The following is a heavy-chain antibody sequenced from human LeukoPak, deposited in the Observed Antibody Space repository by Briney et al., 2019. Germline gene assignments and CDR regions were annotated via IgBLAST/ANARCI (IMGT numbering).Heavy chain of an antibody. V-gene: IGHV4-59*01. CDR1: GGSISSYY. CDR3: ARFDTSSWGNFDY. J-gene: IGHJ4*02. Sequence: SETLSLTCTVSGGSISSYYWSWIRQPPGEGLEWKGLEWIGYIYYSGSTNYNPSLRSRVTISVDTSKNQFSLKLSSVTAADTAVYYCARFDTSSWGNFDYWGQGTLVTVSS. CDR2: IYYSGST. D-gene: IGHD6-13*01.